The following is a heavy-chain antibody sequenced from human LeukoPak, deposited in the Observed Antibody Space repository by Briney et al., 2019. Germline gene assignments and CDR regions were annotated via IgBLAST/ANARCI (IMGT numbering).Heavy chain of an antibody. CDR3: ARHSPPYYDFWSGSYSFYYYYGMDV. D-gene: IGHD3-3*01. CDR1: GYIFTSYW. J-gene: IGHJ6*02. CDR2: IDPSDSYT. V-gene: IGHV5-10-1*01. Sequence: GESLKISCKGSGYIFTSYWISWVRQMPGKGLEWMGRIDPSDSYTNYSPSFQGHVTISADKSISTAYLQWSSLKASDTAMYYCARHSPPYYDFWSGSYSFYYYYGMDVWGQGTTVTVSS.